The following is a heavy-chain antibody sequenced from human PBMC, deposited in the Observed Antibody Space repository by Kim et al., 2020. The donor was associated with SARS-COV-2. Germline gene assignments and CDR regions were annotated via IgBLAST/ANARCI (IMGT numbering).Heavy chain of an antibody. CDR2: ISAYNGNT. CDR3: ARREGNIHYYYYGMDI. V-gene: IGHV1-18*01. D-gene: IGHD1-26*01. J-gene: IGHJ6*02. CDR1: GYTFTSYG. Sequence: ASVKVSCKASGYTFTSYGISWVRQAPGQGLEWMGWISAYNGNTNYAQKRQGRVTMTTDTSTSTAYMELRSLRSDDTAVYYCARREGNIHYYYYGMDIWGQGTTVTVSS.